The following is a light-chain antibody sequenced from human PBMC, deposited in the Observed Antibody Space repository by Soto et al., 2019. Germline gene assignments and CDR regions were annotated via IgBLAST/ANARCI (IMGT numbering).Light chain of an antibody. CDR2: GAS. Sequence: EIVLTQSPGTLSLSPGERATLSCRASQSISSTYLAWYQQKRGQAPRLLIYGASSRATGIPDRFSGSGYGTDFTLTISRLEAEDFALYYCQQYGGSLTFGGGTKVEIK. CDR3: QQYGGSLT. J-gene: IGKJ4*01. V-gene: IGKV3-20*01. CDR1: QSISSTY.